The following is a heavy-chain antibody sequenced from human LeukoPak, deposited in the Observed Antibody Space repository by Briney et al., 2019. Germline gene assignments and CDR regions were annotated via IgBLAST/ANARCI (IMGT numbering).Heavy chain of an antibody. V-gene: IGHV4-31*03. J-gene: IGHJ4*02. CDR3: ARDGSRGFDY. CDR2: IYYSGST. Sequence: SETLSLTCTVSGGSISSGGYYWGWLRQHPGKGLEWIGYIYYSGSTYYNPSLKSRVTISVDTSKNQFSLKLSSVTAADTAVYYCARDGSRGFDYWGQGTLVTVSS. D-gene: IGHD3-10*01. CDR1: GGSISSGGYY.